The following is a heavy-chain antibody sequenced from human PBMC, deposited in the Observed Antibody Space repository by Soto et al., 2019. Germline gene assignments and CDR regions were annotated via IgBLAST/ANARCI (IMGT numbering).Heavy chain of an antibody. J-gene: IGHJ4*02. V-gene: IGHV1-18*01. Sequence: QVQLVQSGAEVKKPEASVKVSCKASGYTFTSYGISWVRQAPGPGLEWMGWISAYNGNINYAQKLQGRVTMTTDTSTSTAYMELRSLRSDDTAVYYCARDPLPYSGSYYSVYWGQGTLVTVSS. CDR3: ARDPLPYSGSYYSVY. CDR2: ISAYNGNI. D-gene: IGHD1-26*01. CDR1: GYTFTSYG.